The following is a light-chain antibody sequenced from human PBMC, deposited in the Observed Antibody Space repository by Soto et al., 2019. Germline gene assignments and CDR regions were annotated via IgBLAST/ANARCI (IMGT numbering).Light chain of an antibody. V-gene: IGKV3-11*01. Sequence: IVLTHSPDTLAVSPGEVATLSCWASQSVTSNLAWYQQKPGQAPRLLIYDASNRATGIPARFSGSGSGTDFTLTISSLEPEDFAVYYCQQRSNWWTFGQGTKVDIK. CDR2: DAS. J-gene: IGKJ1*01. CDR1: QSVTSN. CDR3: QQRSNWWT.